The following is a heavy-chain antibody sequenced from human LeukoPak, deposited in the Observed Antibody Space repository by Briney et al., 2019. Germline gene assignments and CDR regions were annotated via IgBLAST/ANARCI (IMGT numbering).Heavy chain of an antibody. D-gene: IGHD1-1*01. CDR2: ISGSGDRT. CDR3: AKHNIDY. V-gene: IGHV3-23*01. J-gene: IGHJ4*02. CDR1: GFTFSSYD. Sequence: GGSLRLSCAASGFTFSSYDVSWVRQAPGKGLEWVSAISGSGDRTHYADSVKGRFTISRDNSKNTLYLQINSLRAEDTAVYYCAKHNIDYWGQGTLVTVSS.